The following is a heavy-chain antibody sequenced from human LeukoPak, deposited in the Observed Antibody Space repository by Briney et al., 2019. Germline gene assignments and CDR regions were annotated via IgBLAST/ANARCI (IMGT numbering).Heavy chain of an antibody. V-gene: IGHV4-39*07. CDR1: GGSISSNSHY. J-gene: IGHJ4*02. Sequence: SETLSLTCTVSGGSISSNSHYWGWIRQPPGKGLEWIGSIYSSGTTYYNPSLRGRLTISADTSKNLFSLKLGSVAAADTAVYYCARAPDYYDSSGPEYYFDYWGQGTLVTVSS. CDR3: ARAPDYYDSSGPEYYFDY. CDR2: IYSSGTT. D-gene: IGHD3-22*01.